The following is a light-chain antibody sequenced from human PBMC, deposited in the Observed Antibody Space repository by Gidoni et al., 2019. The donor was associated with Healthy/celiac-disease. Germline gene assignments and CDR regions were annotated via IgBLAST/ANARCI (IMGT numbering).Light chain of an antibody. V-gene: IGKV3-15*01. CDR1: QSVSSN. CDR3: QQYNNWHGT. Sequence: EIVMTQSPATLSVSPGERATLSCRASQSVSSNLAWYQQKPGQAPRLLIYGASTRATGIPDRFSGSGSGTEFTLTISSLQSEDFAVYYCQQYNNWHGTFXXXTKVEIK. CDR2: GAS. J-gene: IGKJ1*01.